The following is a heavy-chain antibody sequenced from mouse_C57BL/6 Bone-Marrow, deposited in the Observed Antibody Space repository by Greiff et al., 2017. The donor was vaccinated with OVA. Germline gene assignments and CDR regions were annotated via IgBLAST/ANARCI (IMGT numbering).Heavy chain of an antibody. V-gene: IGHV1-15*01. CDR2: IDPETGGT. CDR3: TRYSNGISYDFDG. CDR1: GYTFTDYE. Sequence: QVQLQQSGAELVRPGASVTLSCKASGYTFTDYEMHWVKQTPVHGLEWIGAIDPETGGTAYNQKFKGKAILTADKSSSTAYMELRSLTSEDSAVYYCTRYSNGISYDFDGWGPGTTLTVSS. J-gene: IGHJ2*01. D-gene: IGHD1-1*01.